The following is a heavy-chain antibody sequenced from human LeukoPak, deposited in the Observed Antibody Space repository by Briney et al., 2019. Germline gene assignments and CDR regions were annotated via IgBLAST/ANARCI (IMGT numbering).Heavy chain of an antibody. CDR1: GNSFTGYY. CDR3: ANQEGIGAPGAWFDN. J-gene: IGHJ4*02. D-gene: IGHD1-26*01. Sequence: ASVKVSCKASGNSFTGYYVHWVRQAPGQGLEWMGWMSPDSDGTNFAQNFQGRVSTTRDTSIRTVYLELRSLRADDTAVYYCANQEGIGAPGAWFDNWGQGTLVTVSS. V-gene: IGHV1-2*02. CDR2: MSPDSDGT.